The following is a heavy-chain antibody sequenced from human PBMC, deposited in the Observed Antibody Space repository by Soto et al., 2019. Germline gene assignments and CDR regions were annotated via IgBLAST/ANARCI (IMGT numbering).Heavy chain of an antibody. Sequence: QVQLVQSGAEVKKPGSSVKVSCKASGGTFSSYAISWVRQAPGQGLEWMGGIIPIFGTANYAQKFQGRVTITADESTSTAYMELSSLRSEDTAVYYCARVGLVAAMSLEYYFDYWGQGTLVTVSS. CDR1: GGTFSSYA. J-gene: IGHJ4*02. D-gene: IGHD2-15*01. V-gene: IGHV1-69*01. CDR3: ARVGLVAAMSLEYYFDY. CDR2: IIPIFGTA.